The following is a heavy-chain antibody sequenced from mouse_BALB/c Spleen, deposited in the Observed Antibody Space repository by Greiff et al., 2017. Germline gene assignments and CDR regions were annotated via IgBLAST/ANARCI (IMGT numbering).Heavy chain of an antibody. CDR3: ARYGSSYLDY. J-gene: IGHJ2*01. V-gene: IGHV3-8*02. D-gene: IGHD1-1*01. Sequence: EVQRVESGPSLVKPSQTLSLTCSVTGDSITSCYWNWIRKFPGNKLEYMGYISYSGSTYYNPSLKSRIPITRDTSKNQYYLQLNSVTTEDTATYYCARYGSSYLDYWGQGTTLTVSS. CDR2: ISYSGST. CDR1: GDSITSCY.